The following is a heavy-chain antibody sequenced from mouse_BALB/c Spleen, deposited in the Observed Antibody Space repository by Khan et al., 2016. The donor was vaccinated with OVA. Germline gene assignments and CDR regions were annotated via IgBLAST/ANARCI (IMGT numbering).Heavy chain of an antibody. CDR2: VNPKTGGT. D-gene: IGHD2-14*01. Sequence: EVQLQQSGPDLVKPGASVKISCKASGYSFTLYYMTWVRQSHGKSLEWIGRVNPKTGGTDYNQDFKGKAILTVDKSSNTAYMELRSLTSEDYAVYYCARGYDYFAYWGQGTLVTVSA. CDR3: ARGYDYFAY. CDR1: GYSFTLYY. V-gene: IGHV1-26*01. J-gene: IGHJ3*01.